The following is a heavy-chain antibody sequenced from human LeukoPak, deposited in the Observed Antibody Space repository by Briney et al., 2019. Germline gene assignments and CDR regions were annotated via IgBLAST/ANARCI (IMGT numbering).Heavy chain of an antibody. Sequence: SETLSLTCTVSGVSISSGGYSWSWIRQPAGKGLEWIGRFYVSGSTNYNPSLQSRVTISVDTSKNQFSLKLTSVTAADTAVYYCAVGNCPTTSCYPGVAFDIWGQGTMVTVSS. CDR1: GVSISSGGYS. V-gene: IGHV4-61*02. D-gene: IGHD2-2*01. J-gene: IGHJ3*02. CDR3: AVGNCPTTSCYPGVAFDI. CDR2: FYVSGST.